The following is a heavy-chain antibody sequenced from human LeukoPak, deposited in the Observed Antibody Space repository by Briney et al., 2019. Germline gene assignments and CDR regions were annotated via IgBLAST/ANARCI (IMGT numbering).Heavy chain of an antibody. CDR2: IYSGGST. CDR3: AREERYYYGSSGLDY. Sequence: GRSLRLSCAASGFTVSSNYMSSVRQAPGKGLEWVSVIYSGGSTYYADSVKGRFTISRDNSKNTLYLQMNSLRAEDTGVYYCAREERYYYGSSGLDYWGQGTLVTVSS. V-gene: IGHV3-66*02. J-gene: IGHJ4*02. CDR1: GFTVSSNY. D-gene: IGHD3-22*01.